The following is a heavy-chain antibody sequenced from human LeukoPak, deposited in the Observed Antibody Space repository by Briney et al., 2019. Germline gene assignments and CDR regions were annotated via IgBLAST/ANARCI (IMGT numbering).Heavy chain of an antibody. CDR2: IWYDGSNK. CDR1: GFTFSSYG. V-gene: IGHV3-33*01. D-gene: IGHD1-20*01. J-gene: IGHJ4*02. Sequence: GRSLRLSCAASGFTFSSYGMHWVRQAPGKGLEGVAVIWYDGSNKYYADSVKGRFTISRDNSKNTLYLQMNSLRAEDTAVYYCARDRRYNWNDAFDYWGQGTLVTVSS. CDR3: ARDRRYNWNDAFDY.